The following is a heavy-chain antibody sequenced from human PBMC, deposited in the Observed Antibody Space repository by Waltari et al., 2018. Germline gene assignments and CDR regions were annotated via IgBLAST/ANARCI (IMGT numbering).Heavy chain of an antibody. CDR1: GGSISSSSYY. CDR3: ARQAIGDRWFRELSYYYYGMDV. V-gene: IGHV4-39*07. D-gene: IGHD3-10*01. CDR2: IYYSGST. J-gene: IGHJ6*02. Sequence: QLQLQESGPGLVKPSATLSLTCTVSGGSISSSSYYWGWIRQPPGKGLEWIGSIYYSGSTYYNPSLKSRVTISVDTSKNQFSLKLSSVTAADTAVYYCARQAIGDRWFRELSYYYYGMDVWGQGTTVTVSS.